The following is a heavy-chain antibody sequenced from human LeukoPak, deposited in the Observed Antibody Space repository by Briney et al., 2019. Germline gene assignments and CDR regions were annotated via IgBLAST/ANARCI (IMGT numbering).Heavy chain of an antibody. CDR2: IIPIFGTA. V-gene: IGHV1-69*05. D-gene: IGHD6-13*01. CDR1: GGTFSSYA. Sequence: ASVKVSCKASGGTFSSYAITWVRQAPGQGLEWMGRIIPIFGTANYAQKFQGRVTITTDESTRTAYMELSALRSDNAAVYYWARERPPGDSSSWFLEGYFDIWGQGTLVTVSS. CDR3: ARERPPGDSSSWFLEGYFDI. J-gene: IGHJ4*02.